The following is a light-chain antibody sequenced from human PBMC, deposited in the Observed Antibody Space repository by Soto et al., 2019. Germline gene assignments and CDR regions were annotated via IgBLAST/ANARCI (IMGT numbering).Light chain of an antibody. CDR3: SSYTSSNTQV. CDR2: EVT. V-gene: IGLV2-14*01. Sequence: QSVLTQPASVSGSPGQSITISCTGTSSDVGGYNYVSWYQQHPGKAPKLMFYEVTNRPSGVSNRFSGSQSGNTASLTISGLQSEDEAEYYCSSYTSSNTQVFGTGTKVTVL. CDR1: SSDVGGYNY. J-gene: IGLJ1*01.